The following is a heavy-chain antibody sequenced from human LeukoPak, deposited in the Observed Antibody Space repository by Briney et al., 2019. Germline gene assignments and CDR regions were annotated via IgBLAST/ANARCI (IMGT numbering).Heavy chain of an antibody. D-gene: IGHD5-18*01. J-gene: IGHJ4*02. V-gene: IGHV4-34*01. CDR1: GGSFSDYY. CDR2: INHSGST. Sequence: PSETLSLTCAVYGGSFSDYYWNWVRQPPGKGREWVGEINHSGSTNYNASLKRQVTISVDTSKNHFSLRLKYITAAGAAVYYRTRKASHFSYGLRPIDYWGQGNLVTVSS. CDR3: TRKASHFSYGLRPIDY.